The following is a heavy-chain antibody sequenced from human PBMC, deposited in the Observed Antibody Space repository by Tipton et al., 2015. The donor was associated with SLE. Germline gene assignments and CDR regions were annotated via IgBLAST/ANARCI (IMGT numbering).Heavy chain of an antibody. J-gene: IGHJ5*02. CDR1: GGSISSSSYY. V-gene: IGHV4-39*07. D-gene: IGHD4-23*01. Sequence: TLSLTCTVSGGSISSSSYYWGWIRQPPGKGLEWIGSIYYSGSTYYNPSLKSRVTISVDTSKNQFSLKLSSVTAADTAVYYCARGKRGVYGGKGYNWFDPWGQGTLVTVSS. CDR3: ARGKRGVYGGKGYNWFDP. CDR2: IYYSGST.